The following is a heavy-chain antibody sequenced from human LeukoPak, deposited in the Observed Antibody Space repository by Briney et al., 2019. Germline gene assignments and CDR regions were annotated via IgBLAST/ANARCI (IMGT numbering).Heavy chain of an antibody. CDR2: ISGSGGST. Sequence: PGGSLRLSCAASGFTFSSYAMSWVRQAPGKGLEWVSAISGSGGSTYYADSVKGRFTISRDNSKNTLYLQMNSLRAEDTAVYYCAKVPSVHPGGIYYFDYWGQGTLVTVSS. V-gene: IGHV3-23*01. CDR3: AKVPSVHPGGIYYFDY. J-gene: IGHJ4*02. CDR1: GFTFSSYA. D-gene: IGHD1-1*01.